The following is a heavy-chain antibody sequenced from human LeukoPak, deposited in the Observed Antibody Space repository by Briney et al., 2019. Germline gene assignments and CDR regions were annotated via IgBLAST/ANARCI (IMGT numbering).Heavy chain of an antibody. CDR3: ARESERWPFDY. J-gene: IGHJ4*02. Sequence: SETLSLTCTVSGASISSYYWSWIRQPPGKGLEWIGYIFHSGSTNYNPSLKSRVTISVDTSKNQFSLKLSPVTAADTAVYYCARESERWPFDYWGQGTLVAVSS. CDR2: IFHSGST. CDR1: GASISSYY. D-gene: IGHD5-24*01. V-gene: IGHV4-59*01.